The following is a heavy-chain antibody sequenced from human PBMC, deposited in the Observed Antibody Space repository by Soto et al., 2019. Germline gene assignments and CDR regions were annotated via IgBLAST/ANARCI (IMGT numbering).Heavy chain of an antibody. CDR2: ISSSGSTI. CDR1: GFTFSDYY. V-gene: IGHV3-11*01. D-gene: IGHD3-22*01. Sequence: QVQLVESGGGLVKPGGSLRLSCAASGFTFSDYYMSWIRQAPGKGLEWVSYISSSGSTIYYADSVKGRFTISRDNAKNSRYLQMNSLRAEDTAVYYCASLDGNDYDSSGYYYYYYGMDVWGQGTTVTVSS. CDR3: ASLDGNDYDSSGYYYYYYGMDV. J-gene: IGHJ6*02.